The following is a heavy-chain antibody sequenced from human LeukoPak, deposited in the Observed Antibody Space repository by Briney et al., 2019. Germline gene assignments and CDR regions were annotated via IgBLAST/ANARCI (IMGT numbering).Heavy chain of an antibody. D-gene: IGHD2/OR15-2a*01. CDR3: ARGTTPLDNWFDP. J-gene: IGHJ5*02. Sequence: PSETLSLTCTVSGGSISSYYWSWIRQPPGKGLEWIGYIYYSGSTNYSPSLKSRVTISVDTSKNQFSLKLSSVTAADTAVYYCARGTTPLDNWFDPWGQGTLVTVSS. CDR1: GGSISSYY. CDR2: IYYSGST. V-gene: IGHV4-59*01.